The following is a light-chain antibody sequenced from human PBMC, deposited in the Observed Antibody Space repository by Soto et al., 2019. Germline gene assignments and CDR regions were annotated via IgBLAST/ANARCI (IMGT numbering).Light chain of an antibody. CDR1: QGISTY. CDR3: QQSYRAPLT. J-gene: IGKJ3*01. V-gene: IGKV1-39*01. Sequence: DIQMTQSPSSLSASVGDRLTITCRASQGISTYLNWYQQKPGKAPKLLIYAASTLQSGVPSRFSGSGSGTDFTLTISSLQPEDFATYYCQQSYRAPLTFGPGTKVDIK. CDR2: AAS.